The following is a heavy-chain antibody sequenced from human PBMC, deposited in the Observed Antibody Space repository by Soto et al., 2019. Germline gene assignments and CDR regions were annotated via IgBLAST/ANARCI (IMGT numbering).Heavy chain of an antibody. V-gene: IGHV3-23*01. J-gene: IGHJ5*02. D-gene: IGHD1-7*01. CDR1: GFTFSSYA. Sequence: GGSLRLSCAASGFTFSSYAMSWVRQAPGKGLEWVSAISGSGGSTYYADSVKGRFTISRDNSKNTLYLQMNSLRAEDTAVYYCAKDLEGGGTTLAGFNWFDPWGQGTLVTVSS. CDR3: AKDLEGGGTTLAGFNWFDP. CDR2: ISGSGGST.